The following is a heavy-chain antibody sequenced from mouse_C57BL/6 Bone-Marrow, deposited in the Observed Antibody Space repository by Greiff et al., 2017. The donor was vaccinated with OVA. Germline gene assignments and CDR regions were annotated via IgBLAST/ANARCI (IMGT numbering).Heavy chain of an antibody. CDR2: IYPGSGST. V-gene: IGHV1-55*01. J-gene: IGHJ3*01. CDR3: ARLYYDYDGFAY. D-gene: IGHD2-4*01. CDR1: GYTFTSYW. Sequence: QVQLKQPGAELVKPGASVKMSCKASGYTFTSYWITWVKQRPGQGLEWIGDIYPGSGSTNYNEKFKSKATLTVDTSSSTAYMQLSSLTSEDSAVYYCARLYYDYDGFAYWGQGTLVTVSA.